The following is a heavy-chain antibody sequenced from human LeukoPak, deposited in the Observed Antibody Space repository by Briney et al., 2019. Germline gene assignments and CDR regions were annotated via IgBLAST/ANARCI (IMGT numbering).Heavy chain of an antibody. D-gene: IGHD3-10*01. CDR1: GYTFTSYY. J-gene: IGHJ6*02. CDR2: INPSGGST. CDR3: ARELNYYGSGSAYYYYGMDV. Sequence: ASVKVSCKASGYTFTSYYMHWVRRAPGQGLEWMGIINPSGGSTSYAQKFQGRVTMTRDTPTSTVYMELSSLRSEDTAVYYCARELNYYGSGSAYYYYGMDVWGQGTTVTVSS. V-gene: IGHV1-46*01.